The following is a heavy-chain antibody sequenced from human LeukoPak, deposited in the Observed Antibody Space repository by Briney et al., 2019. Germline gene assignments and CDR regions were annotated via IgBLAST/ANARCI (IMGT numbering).Heavy chain of an antibody. CDR3: ARDRESSSKGHFDY. J-gene: IGHJ4*01. V-gene: IGHV3-66*02. CDR1: GFTVNNNY. CDR2: IYSGGST. Sequence: PGGSLRLSCAASGFTVNNNYMSWVRQAPGKGLEWVSVIYSGGSTYYADSVKGRFTISRDNSKNTLFLQMNSLRAEGTAVYYCARDRESSSKGHFDYWGQGTLVTVSS. D-gene: IGHD2-15*01.